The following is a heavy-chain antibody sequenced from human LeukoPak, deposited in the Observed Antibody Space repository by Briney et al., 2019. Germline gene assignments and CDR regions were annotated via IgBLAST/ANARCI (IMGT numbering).Heavy chain of an antibody. CDR1: GYTLTKLS. Sequence: ASVKVSCKVSGYTLTKLSMHWVRQAPGKGLEGRGGFDPEDGETIYAQKFQGRVTMTEDTSTDTAYMELSSLRSEDTAVYYCATDFAAAGTLPTDWGQGTLVTVSS. D-gene: IGHD6-13*01. J-gene: IGHJ4*02. V-gene: IGHV1-24*01. CDR3: ATDFAAAGTLPTD. CDR2: FDPEDGET.